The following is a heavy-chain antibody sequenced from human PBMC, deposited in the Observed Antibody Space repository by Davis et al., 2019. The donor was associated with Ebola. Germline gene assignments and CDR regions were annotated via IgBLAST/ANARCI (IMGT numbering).Heavy chain of an antibody. V-gene: IGHV1-69*04. CDR1: GGTFSSYA. CDR2: IIPILGIA. Sequence: SVKVSCKASGGTFSSYAISWVRQAPGQGLEWMGRIIPILGIANYAQKFQGRVTITADESTSTAYMELSSLRSEDTAVYYCARDIVATISYYYYGMDVWGQGTTVTVSS. J-gene: IGHJ6*02. D-gene: IGHD5-12*01. CDR3: ARDIVATISYYYYGMDV.